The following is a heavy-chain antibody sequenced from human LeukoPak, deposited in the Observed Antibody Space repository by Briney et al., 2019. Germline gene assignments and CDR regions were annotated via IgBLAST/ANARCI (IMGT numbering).Heavy chain of an antibody. CDR1: GYTFTSNY. V-gene: IGHV1-46*01. CDR3: ARVGEGSVAGTVDY. J-gene: IGHJ4*02. CDR2: IYPRDGST. D-gene: IGHD6-19*01. Sequence: ASVKVSCKASGYTFTSNYIHWVRQAPGQGLEWMGMIYPRDGSTSYAQKFQGRVTMTRDTSISTAYMELSRLRSDDTAVYYCARVGEGSVAGTVDYWGQGTLVTVSS.